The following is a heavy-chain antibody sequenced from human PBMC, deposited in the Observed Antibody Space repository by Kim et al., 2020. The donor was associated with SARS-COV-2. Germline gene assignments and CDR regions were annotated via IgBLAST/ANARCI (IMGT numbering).Heavy chain of an antibody. CDR3: ARDYYYDSSGYYPLGY. Sequence: KFKGRVTLTRDTSTSTVYMELSSLRSEDTAVYYCARDYYYDSSGYYPLGYWGQGTLVTVSS. D-gene: IGHD3-22*01. J-gene: IGHJ4*02. V-gene: IGHV1-46*01.